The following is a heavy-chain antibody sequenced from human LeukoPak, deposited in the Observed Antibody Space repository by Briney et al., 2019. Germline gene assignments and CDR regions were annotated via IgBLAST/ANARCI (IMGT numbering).Heavy chain of an antibody. CDR3: ARGKGDNWFDP. Sequence: SETLSLTCTVSGGSISSGGYYWRWIRQHPGKGLEWIGYIYYSGSTYYNPSLKSRVTISVDTSKNQFSLKLSSVTAADTAVYYCARGKGDNWFDPWGQGTLVTVSS. J-gene: IGHJ5*02. CDR1: GGSISSGGYY. V-gene: IGHV4-31*03. CDR2: IYYSGST. D-gene: IGHD3-10*01.